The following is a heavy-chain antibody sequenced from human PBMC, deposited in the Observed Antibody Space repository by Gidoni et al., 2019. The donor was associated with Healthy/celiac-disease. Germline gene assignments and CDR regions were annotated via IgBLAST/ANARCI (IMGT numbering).Heavy chain of an antibody. J-gene: IGHJ4*02. Sequence: QVQLQQWGAGLLKPSETLSLTCAVSGGSFSGYYWSWIRQPPGKGLEWIGEINHSGSTNYNPSLKSRVTISVDTSKNQFSLKLSSVTAAYTAVYYCARGALTMVRRNATRFDYWGQGTLVTVSS. CDR2: INHSGST. V-gene: IGHV4-34*01. D-gene: IGHD3-10*01. CDR3: ARGALTMVRRNATRFDY. CDR1: GGSFSGYY.